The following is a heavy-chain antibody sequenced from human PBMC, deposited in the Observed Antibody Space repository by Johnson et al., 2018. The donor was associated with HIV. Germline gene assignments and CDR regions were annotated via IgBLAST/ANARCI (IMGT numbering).Heavy chain of an antibody. CDR2: IRYDGSNK. J-gene: IGHJ3*02. CDR1: GFTFSSYG. Sequence: QEKLVESGGGLVKPGGSLRLSCAASGFTFSSYGMHWVRQAPGKGLEWVAFIRYDGSNKYYADYVKGRFTISRDNSKNTLYLQMNSLRAEDTAVYYCAKDRTSAQSAIDIWGQGTMVTVSS. V-gene: IGHV3-30*02. D-gene: IGHD1-1*01. CDR3: AKDRTSAQSAIDI.